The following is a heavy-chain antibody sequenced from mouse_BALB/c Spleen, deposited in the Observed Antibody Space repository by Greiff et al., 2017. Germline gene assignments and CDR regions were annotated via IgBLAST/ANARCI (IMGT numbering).Heavy chain of an antibody. Sequence: QVQLQQSGPQLVRPGASVKISCKASGYSFTSYWMHWVKQRPGQGLEWIGMIDPSDSETRLNQKFKDKATLTVDKSSSTAYMQLSSPTSEDSAVYYCARYDSFYAMDYWGQGTSVTVSS. CDR1: GYSFTSYW. V-gene: IGHV1S127*01. CDR3: ARYDSFYAMDY. D-gene: IGHD2-12*01. J-gene: IGHJ4*01. CDR2: IDPSDSET.